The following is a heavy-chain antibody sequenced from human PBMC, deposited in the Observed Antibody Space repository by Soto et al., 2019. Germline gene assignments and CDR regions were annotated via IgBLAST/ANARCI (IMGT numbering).Heavy chain of an antibody. CDR3: ARDLSPYGDNGLDV. CDR1: GFTFSSYW. J-gene: IGHJ6*02. CDR2: IKQDGSEK. D-gene: IGHD4-17*01. Sequence: GGTLRLSCAASGFTFSSYWMSCVRQAPGKGLEWVANIKQDGSEKYYVAPVKGRFTISRDNAKNSLYLQMNSLRAEDAAVYYCARDLSPYGDNGLDVWGQGTTVTVSS. V-gene: IGHV3-7*01.